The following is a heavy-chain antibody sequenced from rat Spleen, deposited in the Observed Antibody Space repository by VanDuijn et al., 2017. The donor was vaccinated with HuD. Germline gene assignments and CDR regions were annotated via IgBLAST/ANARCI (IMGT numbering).Heavy chain of an antibody. Sequence: EVQLVESGGGLVQPGRSLKLSCVVSGLTFSNYNMTWVRQAPAKGLEWVASISPSGGSTHYRDSVKGRFTVSRQNERSTLYLQMDSLRSEDTATYYCARHRNYGGIPFDFWGQGVMVTVSS. V-gene: IGHV5-25*01. CDR3: ARHRNYGGIPFDF. D-gene: IGHD1-11*01. J-gene: IGHJ2*01. CDR2: ISPSGGST. CDR1: GLTFSNYN.